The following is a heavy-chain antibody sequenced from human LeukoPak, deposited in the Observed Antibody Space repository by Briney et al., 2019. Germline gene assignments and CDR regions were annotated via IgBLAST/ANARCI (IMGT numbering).Heavy chain of an antibody. CDR1: GGSISSGGYY. V-gene: IGHV4-31*03. D-gene: IGHD3-10*01. CDR2: IYYSGST. Sequence: SQTLSLTCTVSGGSISSGGYYWSWIRLHPGKGLEWIGYIYYSGSTYYNPSLKSRVTISVDTSKNQFSLKLSSVTAADTAVYYCARRAGGPTYYYGSGSSYFDYWGQGTLVTVSS. CDR3: ARRAGGPTYYYGSGSSYFDY. J-gene: IGHJ4*02.